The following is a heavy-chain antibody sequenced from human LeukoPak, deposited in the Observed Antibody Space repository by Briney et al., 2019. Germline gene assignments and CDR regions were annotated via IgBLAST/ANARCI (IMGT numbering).Heavy chain of an antibody. CDR2: ISYDGSNK. D-gene: IGHD3-22*01. Sequence: PGGPLRLSCAASGFTFSSYAMHWVRQAPGKGLEWVAVISYDGSNKYYADSVKGRFTISRDNSKNTLYLQMNSLRAEDTAVYYCARRGYYYDSSGYYSSADYWGQGTLVTVSS. J-gene: IGHJ4*02. CDR1: GFTFSSYA. V-gene: IGHV3-30*04. CDR3: ARRGYYYDSSGYYSSADY.